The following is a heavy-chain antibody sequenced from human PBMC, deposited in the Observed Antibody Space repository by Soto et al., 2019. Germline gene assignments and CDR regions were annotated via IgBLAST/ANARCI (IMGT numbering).Heavy chain of an antibody. Sequence: PSETLSLTCTVSGGSISSSSYYWGWIRQPPGKGLEWIGSIYYSGSTYYNPSLKSRVTISVDTSKNQFSLKLSSVTAADTAVYYCARLGKLSGHATWGQGTLVTVAS. CDR3: ARLGKLSGHAT. V-gene: IGHV4-39*01. CDR1: GGSISSSSYY. CDR2: IYYSGST. J-gene: IGHJ5*02. D-gene: IGHD5-12*01.